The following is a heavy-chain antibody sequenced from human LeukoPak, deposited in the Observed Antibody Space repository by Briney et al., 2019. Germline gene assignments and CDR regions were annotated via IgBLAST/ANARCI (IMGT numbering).Heavy chain of an antibody. CDR3: TRHRQSSFSLYYFDN. Sequence: TGGSLRLSCAAAGFTFSDYGMNWVRQAPGKGLEWVSGISGSGISTYYADSVKGRFTISRDNSKNTLYLQMNSLRAEDTALYFCTRHRQSSFSLYYFDNWGPGALVTVSS. D-gene: IGHD2/OR15-2a*01. V-gene: IGHV3-23*01. J-gene: IGHJ4*02. CDR1: GFTFSDYG. CDR2: ISGSGIST.